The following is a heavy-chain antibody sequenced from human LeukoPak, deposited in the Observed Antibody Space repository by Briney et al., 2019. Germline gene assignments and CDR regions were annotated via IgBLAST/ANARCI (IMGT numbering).Heavy chain of an antibody. CDR1: GFTFDDYT. J-gene: IGHJ4*02. CDR3: AKGGYCSSTSCLDY. V-gene: IGHV3-43*01. CDR2: ISWDGGST. Sequence: GGSLRLSCAASGFTFDDYTMHWVRQAPGKGLEWVSLISWDGGSTYYADSVKGRFTVSRDNSKNSLYLQMNSLRTEDTALYYCAKGGYCSSTSCLDYWGQGTLVTVSS. D-gene: IGHD2-2*01.